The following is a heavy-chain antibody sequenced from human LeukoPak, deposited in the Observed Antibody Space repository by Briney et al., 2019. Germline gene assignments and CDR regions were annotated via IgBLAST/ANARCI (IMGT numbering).Heavy chain of an antibody. D-gene: IGHD6-13*01. V-gene: IGHV4-59*12. CDR3: ARGRGRTKPSIAAAGLDV. CDR1: GGSISSYY. Sequence: SETLSLTCTVSGGSISSYYWSWIRQPPGKGLEWIGYIHYSGSTHYNPSLKSRVTISVDTSKDQFSLKLSSVTAADTAVYYCARGRGRTKPSIAAAGLDVWGKGTTVTVSS. CDR2: IHYSGST. J-gene: IGHJ6*04.